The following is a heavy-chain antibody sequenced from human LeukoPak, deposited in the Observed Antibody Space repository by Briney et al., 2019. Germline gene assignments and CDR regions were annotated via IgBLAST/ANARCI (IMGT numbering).Heavy chain of an antibody. CDR3: ARDGGYQLLNLFDY. CDR1: GYTFTSYG. J-gene: IGHJ4*02. V-gene: IGHV1-18*01. D-gene: IGHD2-2*01. Sequence: GASVKVSCKASGYTFTSYGISWVRQAPGQGLEWMGWISAYNGNTNYAQKLQGRVTMTTDTSTSTAYVELRSLRSDDTAVYYCARDGGYQLLNLFDYWGQGTLVTVSS. CDR2: ISAYNGNT.